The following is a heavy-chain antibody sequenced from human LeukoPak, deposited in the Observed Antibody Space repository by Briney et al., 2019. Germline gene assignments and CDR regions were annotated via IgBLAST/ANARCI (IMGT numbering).Heavy chain of an antibody. J-gene: IGHJ4*02. Sequence: PGGSLRLSCAASGFTFDDYAMHWVRQAPGKGLEWVSGISWNSGSIGYADSVKGRFTISRDNAKNSLYPQMNSLRAEDTALYYCAKSSFHDSSGYDFDYWGQGTLVTVSS. CDR3: AKSSFHDSSGYDFDY. V-gene: IGHV3-9*01. CDR1: GFTFDDYA. CDR2: ISWNSGSI. D-gene: IGHD3-22*01.